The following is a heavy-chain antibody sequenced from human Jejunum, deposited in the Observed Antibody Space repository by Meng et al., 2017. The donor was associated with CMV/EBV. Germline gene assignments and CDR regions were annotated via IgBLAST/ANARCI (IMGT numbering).Heavy chain of an antibody. V-gene: IGHV3-23*01. CDR3: AKDPTYMIFAVGIPTYFDY. CDR1: A. J-gene: IGHJ4*02. CDR2: ISGSGGST. Sequence: AMSWVRQDPGKGLEWVSGISGSGGSTYYPDSVKGRFIISRDNSKNTLYLQMNSLRAEDTAVDYCAKDPTYMIFAVGIPTYFDYWGQGTLVTVSS. D-gene: IGHD3/OR15-3a*01.